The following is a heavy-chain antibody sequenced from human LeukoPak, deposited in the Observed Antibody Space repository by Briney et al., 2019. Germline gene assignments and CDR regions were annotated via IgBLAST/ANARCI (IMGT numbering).Heavy chain of an antibody. J-gene: IGHJ5*02. V-gene: IGHV4-61*02. CDR2: IYTSGST. Sequence: PSQTLSLTCTVSGGSISSGSYYWSWIRQPAGKGLEWIGRIYTSGSTNYNPSLKSRVTISVDASKNQFSLKLSPVTAADTAVYYCARGQLALNRFDPWGQGTLVTVSS. CDR3: ARGQLALNRFDP. D-gene: IGHD6-13*01. CDR1: GGSISSGSYY.